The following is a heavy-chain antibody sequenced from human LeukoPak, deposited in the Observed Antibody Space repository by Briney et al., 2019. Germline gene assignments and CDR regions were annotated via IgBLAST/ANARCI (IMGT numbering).Heavy chain of an antibody. CDR1: GFTFSSYG. J-gene: IGHJ4*02. V-gene: IGHV3-33*06. D-gene: IGHD3-10*01. Sequence: GGSLRLSCAASGFTFSSYGMHWVRQAPGKGLEWVAVIWYDGSNKYYADSVKGRFTISRDNSRNTLYLQMNSLRAEDTAVYYCAKDVGYSGSGKYYHGLDYWGQGTLVTVSS. CDR3: AKDVGYSGSGKYYHGLDY. CDR2: IWYDGSNK.